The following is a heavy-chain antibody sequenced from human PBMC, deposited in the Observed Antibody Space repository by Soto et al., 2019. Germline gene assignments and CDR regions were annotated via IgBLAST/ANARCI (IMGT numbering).Heavy chain of an antibody. D-gene: IGHD2-15*01. CDR3: ARVFGYCSGGSCYSRAQPDY. J-gene: IGHJ4*02. CDR2: ISAYNGNT. Sequence: ASVKVSCKASGYTFTSYGISWVRQAPGQGLEWMGWISAYNGNTNYAQKLQGRVTMTTDTSTSTAYMELRSLRSDDTAVYYCARVFGYCSGGSCYSRAQPDYWGQGTLVTVSS. CDR1: GYTFTSYG. V-gene: IGHV1-18*01.